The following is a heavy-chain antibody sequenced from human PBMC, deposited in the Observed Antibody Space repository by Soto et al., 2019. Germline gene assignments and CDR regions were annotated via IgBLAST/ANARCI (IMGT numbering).Heavy chain of an antibody. Sequence: ASVKVSCKASGYTFTSYGLNWVRQAPGQGLEWMGWISAYNDNTYYAQKVQGRVILTIGTSTSTGSMELRSLISDDTAVYYCARGQIQSDFDYWGQGSLVTVSS. CDR1: GYTFTSYG. D-gene: IGHD3-3*01. J-gene: IGHJ4*02. V-gene: IGHV1-18*04. CDR3: ARGQIQSDFDY. CDR2: ISAYNDNT.